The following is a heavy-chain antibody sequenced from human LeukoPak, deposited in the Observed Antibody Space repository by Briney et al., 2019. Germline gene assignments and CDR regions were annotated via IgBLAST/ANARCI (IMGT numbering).Heavy chain of an antibody. CDR2: IRSSSET. Sequence: GGSLRLSCAASGFIFSQYSMNWVRQAPGKGLEWVSHIRSSSETFYADSAKGRFTISRDDARNSLYLQMNNLRGEDTAVYYCARDAGNSGYGCDLWGQGTLVTVSS. J-gene: IGHJ5*02. CDR3: ARDAGNSGYGCDL. CDR1: GFIFSQYS. D-gene: IGHD5-12*01. V-gene: IGHV3-48*01.